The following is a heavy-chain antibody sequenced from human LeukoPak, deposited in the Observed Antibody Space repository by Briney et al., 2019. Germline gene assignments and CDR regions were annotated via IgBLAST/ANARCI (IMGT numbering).Heavy chain of an antibody. D-gene: IGHD1-26*01. CDR1: GDSISSSSYY. J-gene: IGHJ5*02. CDR2: IYYSGST. Sequence: PSETLSLTCTVSGDSISSSSYYWSWIRQPPGKGLEWIGSIYYSGSTYYNPSLKSRVTISVDTSKNQFSLKLSSVTAADTAVYYCARGGNNWFDPWGQGTLGTVSS. V-gene: IGHV4-39*01. CDR3: ARGGNNWFDP.